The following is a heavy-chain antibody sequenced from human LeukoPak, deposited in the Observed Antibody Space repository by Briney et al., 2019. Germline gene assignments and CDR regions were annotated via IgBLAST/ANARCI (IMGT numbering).Heavy chain of an antibody. CDR2: IYYSGST. J-gene: IGHJ3*02. V-gene: IGHV4-59*08. CDR3: ARPGEMGARNAFDI. Sequence: SETLSLTCAVYGGSFSGYYWSWIRQPPGKGLEWIGYIYYSGSTNYNPSLKSRVTISVDTSKNQFSLKLSSVTAADTAVYYCARPGEMGARNAFDIWGQGTMVTVSS. CDR1: GGSFSGYY. D-gene: IGHD1-26*01.